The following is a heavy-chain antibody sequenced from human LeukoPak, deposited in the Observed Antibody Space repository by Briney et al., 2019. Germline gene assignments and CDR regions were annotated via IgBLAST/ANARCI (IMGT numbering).Heavy chain of an antibody. V-gene: IGHV3-23*01. J-gene: IGHJ4*02. CDR3: ANDFDH. CDR2: ISGSDDNT. CDR1: GFTFNNYA. Sequence: SGGSLRLSCAASGFTFNNYAMSWVRQAPGKGLEWVSTISGSDDNTHYADSVKGRFTISRDISKNTLYLQMNSLRADDTAVYYCANDFDHWGQGTLVTVSS.